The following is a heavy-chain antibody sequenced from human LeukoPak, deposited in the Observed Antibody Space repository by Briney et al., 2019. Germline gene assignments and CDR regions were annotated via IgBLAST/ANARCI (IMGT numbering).Heavy chain of an antibody. CDR1: GDSISSGDYY. J-gene: IGHJ3*02. CDR2: IYYSGST. Sequence: SETLSLTCTVSGDSISSGDYYWNWIRQPPGKGLEWIGYIYYSGSTNYNPSLKSRVTISVDTSKNQFSLKLSSVTAADTAVYYCARDYYYDSSGYYARDNDAFDIWGQGTMVTVSS. V-gene: IGHV4-61*08. CDR3: ARDYYYDSSGYYARDNDAFDI. D-gene: IGHD3-22*01.